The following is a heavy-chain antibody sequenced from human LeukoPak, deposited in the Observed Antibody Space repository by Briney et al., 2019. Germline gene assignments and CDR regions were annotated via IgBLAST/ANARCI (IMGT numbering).Heavy chain of an antibody. Sequence: ASVKVSCKTSGYTFTRYGISWVRQAPGQGLEWMGWISAYEGNTKYAQKVQGRVSMTTDTSTSTAYMELRGLRSDDTAVYCCARDNAIIPAEIADYWGQGTQVTVSS. CDR1: GYTFTRYG. CDR3: ARDNAIIPAEIADY. D-gene: IGHD2-2*01. CDR2: ISAYEGNT. J-gene: IGHJ4*02. V-gene: IGHV1-18*01.